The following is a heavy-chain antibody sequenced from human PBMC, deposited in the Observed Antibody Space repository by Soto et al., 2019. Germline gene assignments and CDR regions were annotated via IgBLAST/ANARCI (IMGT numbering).Heavy chain of an antibody. CDR3: AIPDYYNTGSGAFDI. J-gene: IGHJ3*02. D-gene: IGHD3-10*01. CDR2: ISVYDGNT. Sequence: QGQLVQSGAEVKKPGASVNVSCKASDYTFNSHGISWVRQAPGQGLEWMGWISVYDGNTNYAQNFQGRVTMTTDTLTSTAYMELRSLRSDDTAVYYCAIPDYYNTGSGAFDIWGQGTMLTVSS. CDR1: DYTFNSHG. V-gene: IGHV1-18*01.